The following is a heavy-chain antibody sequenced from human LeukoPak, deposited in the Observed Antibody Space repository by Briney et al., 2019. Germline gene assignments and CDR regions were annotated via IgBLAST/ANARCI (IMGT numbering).Heavy chain of an antibody. V-gene: IGHV3-53*01. J-gene: IGHJ6*03. CDR2: IYSGGNT. Sequence: GPSLRLSCSASGFTVSRNYMSWVRQAPGKWLDWVSVIYSGGNTYYADAVKKRFTITRDNNKNTLYLQMNSLRAEDTAVYYCARREGVQLLSGHMDVWGKGSTITVSS. CDR3: ARREGVQLLSGHMDV. CDR1: GFTVSRNY. D-gene: IGHD2-2*01.